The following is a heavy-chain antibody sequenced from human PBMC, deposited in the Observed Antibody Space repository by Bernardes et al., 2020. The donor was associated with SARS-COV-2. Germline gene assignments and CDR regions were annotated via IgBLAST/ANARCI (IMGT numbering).Heavy chain of an antibody. CDR3: ASESVVPAATPSRYYYYGMDV. CDR2: IYYSGST. J-gene: IGHJ6*02. V-gene: IGHV4-31*03. CDR1: GGSISSGGYY. Sequence: SETLSLTCTVSGGSISSGGYYWSWIRQHPGKGLEWIGYIYYSGSTYYNPSLKSRVTISVDTSKNQFSLKLSSVTAADTAMYYCASESVVPAATPSRYYYYGMDVWGQGTTVTVSS. D-gene: IGHD2-2*02.